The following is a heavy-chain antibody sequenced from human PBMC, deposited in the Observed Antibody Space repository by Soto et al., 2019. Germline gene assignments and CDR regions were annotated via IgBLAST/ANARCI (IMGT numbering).Heavy chain of an antibody. V-gene: IGHV5-51*01. CDR2: IYPGDSDT. CDR3: ARLSRSVVQYGSGYYYMDV. D-gene: IGHD3-10*01. CDR1: GYSFTSYW. Sequence: GGSLRLSCKGSGYSFTSYWIGWVRQMPGKGLEWMGIIYPGDSDTRYSPSFQGQVTISADKSISTAYLQWSSLKASDTAMYYCARLSRSVVQYGSGYYYMDVWGKGTTVTVSS. J-gene: IGHJ6*03.